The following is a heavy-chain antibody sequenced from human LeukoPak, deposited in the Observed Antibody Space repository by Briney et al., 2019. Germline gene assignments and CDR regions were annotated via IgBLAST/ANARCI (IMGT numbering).Heavy chain of an antibody. CDR2: IIPIFGTA. J-gene: IGHJ4*02. D-gene: IGHD6-19*01. Sequence: SVKASCKASGGTFSSYAISWVRQAPGQGLEWMGGIIPIFGTANYAQKFQGRVTITADESTSTAYMELSSLRSEDTAVYYCARPALRSGKYSSGWYLKYYFDYWGQGTLVTVSS. CDR3: ARPALRSGKYSSGWYLKYYFDY. CDR1: GGTFSSYA. V-gene: IGHV1-69*01.